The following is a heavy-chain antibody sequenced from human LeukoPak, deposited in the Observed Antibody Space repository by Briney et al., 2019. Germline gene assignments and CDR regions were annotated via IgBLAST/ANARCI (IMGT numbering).Heavy chain of an antibody. V-gene: IGHV4-4*02. CDR1: GFTFSSYG. Sequence: GSLRLSCAASGFTFSSYGMHWVRQPPGKGLEWIGEIYHSGSTNYNPSLKSRVTISVDKSKNQFSLKLTSVTAADTAIYYCARDHYNESWFKYWGQGTLVTVSS. D-gene: IGHD1-26*01. J-gene: IGHJ4*02. CDR3: ARDHYNESWFKY. CDR2: IYHSGST.